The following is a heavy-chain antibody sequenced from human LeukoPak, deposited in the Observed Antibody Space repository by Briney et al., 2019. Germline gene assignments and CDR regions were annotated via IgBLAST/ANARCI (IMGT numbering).Heavy chain of an antibody. J-gene: IGHJ4*02. V-gene: IGHV3-74*01. CDR3: TRDLSPAHF. CDR2: VNGYGSST. Sequence: GGSLRLFCTASGFTFSTYWMHWVRQAPGKGLMWVSRVNGYGSSTVYADSVKGRFPISRDNAKNTLYLQMNSLRAEDTAVYYCTRDLSPAHFWGQGTLVTVSS. CDR1: GFTFSTYW. D-gene: IGHD2/OR15-2a*01.